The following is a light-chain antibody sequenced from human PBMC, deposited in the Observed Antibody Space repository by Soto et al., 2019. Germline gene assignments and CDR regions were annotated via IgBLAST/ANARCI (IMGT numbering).Light chain of an antibody. V-gene: IGKV3D-15*01. CDR1: QRITDT. Sequence: EIEVTQSPATLSVTPGESVTLSCRASQRITDTLAWYQQRPGQAPRLLIFGASTRATGIPARFSGSVSGTEFTLTISSLQSEDFAIYYCQQYNNWPPYTFGQGTKVYIK. J-gene: IGKJ2*01. CDR2: GAS. CDR3: QQYNNWPPYT.